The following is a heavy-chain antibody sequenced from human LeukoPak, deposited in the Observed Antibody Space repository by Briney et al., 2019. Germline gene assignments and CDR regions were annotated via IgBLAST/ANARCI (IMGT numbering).Heavy chain of an antibody. Sequence: ASVKVSCKASGYTFTGYYMHWVRQAPGQGLEWMGWINPNSGGTNYAQKFQGRVTMTRDTSISTAYMELSRLRSDDTAVYYCARDPTTMVRGVIPFGWFDPWGQGTLVTVSS. D-gene: IGHD3-10*01. V-gene: IGHV1-2*02. J-gene: IGHJ5*02. CDR3: ARDPTTMVRGVIPFGWFDP. CDR1: GYTFTGYY. CDR2: INPNSGGT.